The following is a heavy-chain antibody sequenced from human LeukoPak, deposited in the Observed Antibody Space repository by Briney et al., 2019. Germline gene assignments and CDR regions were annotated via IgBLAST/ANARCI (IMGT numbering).Heavy chain of an antibody. V-gene: IGHV1-3*01. CDR3: ARWAVAGSDAFDI. CDR1: GYTFTSYA. D-gene: IGHD6-19*01. J-gene: IGHJ3*02. Sequence: VASVNVSCKASGYTFTSYAMHWVRQAPGQRLEWMGWINAGNGNTKYSQKFQGRVTITRDTSASTAYMELSSLRSEDTAVYYCARWAVAGSDAFDIWGQGTMVTVSS. CDR2: INAGNGNT.